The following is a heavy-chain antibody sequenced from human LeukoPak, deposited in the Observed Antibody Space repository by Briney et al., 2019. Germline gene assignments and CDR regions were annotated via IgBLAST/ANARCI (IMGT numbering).Heavy chain of an antibody. J-gene: IGHJ6*02. Sequence: SETLSLTCTVSGGSISSSSYYWGWIRQPPGKGLEWIGSIYYSGSTYYNPSLKSRVTISVDTSKNQFSLKLSSVTAADTAVYYCARDIVVVPAAINYYYYGMDVWGQGTTVTVS. CDR3: ARDIVVVPAAINYYYYGMDV. CDR2: IYYSGST. V-gene: IGHV4-39*02. CDR1: GGSISSSSYY. D-gene: IGHD2-2*01.